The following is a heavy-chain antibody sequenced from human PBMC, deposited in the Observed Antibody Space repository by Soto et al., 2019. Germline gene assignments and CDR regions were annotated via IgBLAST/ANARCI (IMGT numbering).Heavy chain of an antibody. V-gene: IGHV3-30-3*01. CDR3: ARDLGPRGGYSYGPTRGGYYYYGIDV. J-gene: IGHJ6*02. CDR1: GFTFSSYA. D-gene: IGHD5-18*01. Sequence: QVQLVESGGGVVQPGRSLRLSCAASGFTFSSYAMHWVRQAPGKGLEWVAVISYDGSNKYYADSVKGRFTISRDNSKNTLYLQMNSLRAEDTAVYYCARDLGPRGGYSYGPTRGGYYYYGIDVRGQGTTVTVSS. CDR2: ISYDGSNK.